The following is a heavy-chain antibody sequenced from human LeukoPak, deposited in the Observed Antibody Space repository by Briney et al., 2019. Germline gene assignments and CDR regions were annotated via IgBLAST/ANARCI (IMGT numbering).Heavy chain of an antibody. Sequence: ASVKVSCKASGYTFTSYGITWVRQAPGQGLEWMGWISAYSGNTNYAQKLQGRVTMTTDTSTSTAYMELRSLRSDDTAVYYCARVDASVFVVVPAATSLDYWGQGTLVTVSS. CDR1: GYTFTSYG. D-gene: IGHD2-2*01. J-gene: IGHJ4*02. V-gene: IGHV1-18*01. CDR3: ARVDASVFVVVPAATSLDY. CDR2: ISAYSGNT.